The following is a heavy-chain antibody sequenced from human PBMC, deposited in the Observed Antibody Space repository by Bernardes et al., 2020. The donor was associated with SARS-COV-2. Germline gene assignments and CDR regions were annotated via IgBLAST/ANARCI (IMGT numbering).Heavy chain of an antibody. CDR2: IYTSGST. CDR3: ARERETGGEGSGSVVPDP. J-gene: IGHJ5*02. CDR1: GGSISSGSYY. V-gene: IGHV4-61*02. D-gene: IGHD3-10*01. Sequence: SETLSLTCTVSGGSISSGSYYWSWIRQPAGKGLEWIGRIYTSGSTNYNPSLKSRVTISVDTSKNQFSLKLSSVTAADTAVYYCARERETGGEGSGSVVPDPWGQGTLVTVSS.